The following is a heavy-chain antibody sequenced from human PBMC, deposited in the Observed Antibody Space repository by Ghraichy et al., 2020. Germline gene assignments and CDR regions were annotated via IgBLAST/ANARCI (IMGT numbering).Heavy chain of an antibody. CDR2: INHSGST. V-gene: IGHV4-34*01. Sequence: SETLSLTCAVYGGSFSGYYWSWIRQPPGKGLEWIGEINHSGSTNYNPSLKSRVTISVDTSKNQFSLKLSSVTAADTAVYYCARKGGLRYYYYGMDVWGQGTTVTVSS. CDR1: GGSFSGYY. CDR3: ARKGGLRYYYYGMDV. D-gene: IGHD3-16*01. J-gene: IGHJ6*02.